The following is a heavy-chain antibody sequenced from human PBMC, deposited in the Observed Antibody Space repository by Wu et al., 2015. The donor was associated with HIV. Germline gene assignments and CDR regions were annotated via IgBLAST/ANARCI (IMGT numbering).Heavy chain of an antibody. CDR1: GYTFTNYG. CDR2: ISAYNGDT. CDR3: ARDNQPVWVGATTGFDY. Sequence: QVQLVQSGAEVEKPGASVKVSCKSSGYTFTNYGIAWVRQAPGQGLEWMGWISAYNGDTNYVQKFQDRVTVTTDTSTSTAYMELRSLRSDDTAVYYCARDNQPVWVGATTGFDYWGQGTLVTVSS. V-gene: IGHV1-18*01. J-gene: IGHJ4*02. D-gene: IGHD1-26*01.